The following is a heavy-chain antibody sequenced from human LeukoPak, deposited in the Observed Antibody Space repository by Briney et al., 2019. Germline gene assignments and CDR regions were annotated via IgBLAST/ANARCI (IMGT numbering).Heavy chain of an antibody. J-gene: IGHJ3*02. CDR3: ARSSGSYYGAFDI. Sequence: ASVKVSCKASGYTFTGYYMHWVRQAPGQGLEWMGWINPNSGGTNYAQKFQGRVTMTRDTSISTAYMELSRLRSDDTAVYYCARSSGSYYGAFDIWGQGTMVTVPS. V-gene: IGHV1-2*02. CDR1: GYTFTGYY. CDR2: INPNSGGT. D-gene: IGHD1-26*01.